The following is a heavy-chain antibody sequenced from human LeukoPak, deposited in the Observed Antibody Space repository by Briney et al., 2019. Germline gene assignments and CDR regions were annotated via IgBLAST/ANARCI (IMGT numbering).Heavy chain of an antibody. V-gene: IGHV3-23*01. Sequence: GGSLRLSCAASGFTFSSYALTWVRQAPGKGLEWVSAISGSGGSTYYADSVKGRFTISRDNSKNTLYLQMNSLRAEDTAVYYCAKDPGLYCSSTSCYIDYWGQGTLVTVSS. CDR2: ISGSGGST. D-gene: IGHD2-2*02. CDR3: AKDPGLYCSSTSCYIDY. CDR1: GFTFSSYA. J-gene: IGHJ4*02.